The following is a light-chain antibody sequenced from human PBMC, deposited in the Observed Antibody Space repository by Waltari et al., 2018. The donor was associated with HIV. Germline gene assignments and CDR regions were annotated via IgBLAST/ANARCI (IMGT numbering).Light chain of an antibody. CDR3: ATWDDNLNAYV. J-gene: IGLJ1*01. CDR1: NYNIKKLD. V-gene: IGLV1-36*01. Sequence: QSVLTQPPAVSGDPGKRDSNTCSGGNYNIKKLDVSWYQHLPAKAPKLLIYHDDVAPSALSDRFSGVTSRPSAALAISGLLSEDEAYYYCATWDDNLNAYVFETGTTFTAL. CDR2: HDD.